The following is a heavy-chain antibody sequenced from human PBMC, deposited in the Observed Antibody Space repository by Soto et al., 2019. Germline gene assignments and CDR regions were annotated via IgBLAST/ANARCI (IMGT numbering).Heavy chain of an antibody. V-gene: IGHV3-9*01. Sequence: AGGSLRLSCAASGFTFDDYAMHWVRQAPGKGLEWVSGISWNSGSIGYADSVKGRFTISRDNAKNSLYLQMNSLRAEDTALYYCAKGSIASLGLSDYYMDVWGKGTTVTVSS. CDR3: AKGSIASLGLSDYYMDV. D-gene: IGHD3-3*02. CDR1: GFTFDDYA. CDR2: ISWNSGSI. J-gene: IGHJ6*03.